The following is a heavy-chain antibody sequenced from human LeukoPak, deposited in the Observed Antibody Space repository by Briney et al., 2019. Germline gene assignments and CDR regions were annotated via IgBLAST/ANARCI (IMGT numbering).Heavy chain of an antibody. D-gene: IGHD3-9*01. V-gene: IGHV4-59*08. J-gene: IGHJ6*02. CDR1: GGPISSYY. Sequence: ASETLSLTCTVSGGPISSYYWSWIRQPPGKGLEWIGYIYYSGSTNYNPSLKSRVTISVDTSKNQFSLKLSSVTAADTAVYYCARRRNDILTGPYYYYYGMDVWGQGTTVTVSS. CDR3: ARRRNDILTGPYYYYYGMDV. CDR2: IYYSGST.